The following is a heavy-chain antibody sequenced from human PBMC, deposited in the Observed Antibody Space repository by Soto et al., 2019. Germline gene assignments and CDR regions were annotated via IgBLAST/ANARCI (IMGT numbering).Heavy chain of an antibody. J-gene: IGHJ6*02. CDR1: GYSFTTYW. CDR3: ARHGNSGPEDTMDV. Sequence: PGESLKISCKGSGYSFTTYWIGWVRQMPGKGLEWMGGIYPGDSNSRYSPSFQGQVTISADNSISTAYLQWSSLKASDTAVYYCARHGNSGPEDTMDVWGQGTTVTVSS. CDR2: IYPGDSNS. D-gene: IGHD6-19*01. V-gene: IGHV5-51*01.